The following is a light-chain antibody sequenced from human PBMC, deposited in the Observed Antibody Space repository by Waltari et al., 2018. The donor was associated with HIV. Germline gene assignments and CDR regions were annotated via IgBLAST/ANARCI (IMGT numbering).Light chain of an antibody. Sequence: DIQMTQFPSSLSASVGDRVTITCRASQTIVRFLNWFQQKPGKAPQLLIHSASNLQSGVPSRFSGGASGTDFTLTISSLQPEDFANYYCQQTYLVPLTFGPGTKVEVK. V-gene: IGKV1-39*01. CDR1: QTIVRF. CDR3: QQTYLVPLT. J-gene: IGKJ3*01. CDR2: SAS.